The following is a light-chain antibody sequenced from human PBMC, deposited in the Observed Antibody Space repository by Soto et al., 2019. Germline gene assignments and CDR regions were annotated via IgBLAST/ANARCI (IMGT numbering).Light chain of an antibody. J-gene: IGKJ1*01. V-gene: IGKV1-8*01. CDR2: AAS. CDR3: QQYYSYPCT. Sequence: AIRITQSPSSLAASTGNRVTITCRASQDISSYLAWYQQKPGKAPKLLIYAASTLQSGVPSRFSGSGSGTGFTLTISCLQSEGFATYYCQQYYSYPCTFGQGTNVDIK. CDR1: QDISSY.